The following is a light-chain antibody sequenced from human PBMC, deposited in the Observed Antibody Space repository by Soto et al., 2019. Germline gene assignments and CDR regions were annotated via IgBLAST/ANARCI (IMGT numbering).Light chain of an antibody. CDR1: QSIGGW. CDR3: QQYNSYSWT. CDR2: DAS. Sequence: DVRMTQSPSTLSASIGDRVTITCRASQSIGGWLAWYQQRPGKAPRLLIYDASSVESGVPSRFSGSRSGTKFTLAISSLQPEDFATYYCQQYNSYSWTFGQGTKVDIK. J-gene: IGKJ1*01. V-gene: IGKV1-5*01.